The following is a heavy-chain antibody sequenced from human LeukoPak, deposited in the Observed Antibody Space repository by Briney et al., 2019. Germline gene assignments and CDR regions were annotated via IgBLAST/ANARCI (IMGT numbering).Heavy chain of an antibody. CDR1: GGTFSSYA. CDR3: ARLGTGAARRAGPGYYYYMDV. V-gene: IGHV1-69*13. D-gene: IGHD6-6*01. CDR2: IIPIFGTA. Sequence: SVKVSCKASGGTFSSYAISWVRQAPGQGLEWMGGIIPIFGTANYAQKFQGRVTITADESTSTAYMELSSLRSEDTAVYYCARLGTGAARRAGPGYYYYMDVWGKGTTVTVSS. J-gene: IGHJ6*03.